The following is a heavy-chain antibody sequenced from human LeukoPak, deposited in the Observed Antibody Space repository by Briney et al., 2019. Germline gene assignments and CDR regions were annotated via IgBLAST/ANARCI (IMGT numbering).Heavy chain of an antibody. Sequence: SETLSLTCTVSGDSINNYIWSWIRQPPGKGLEWIGYIHNTGSSNYNPSLKSRVSFSVDTSENQLSLRLNSMTAADTAVYYCASLGGYNDSSNSSQLETFDIWGQGTMVTVSS. CDR1: GDSINNYI. V-gene: IGHV4-59*01. CDR3: ASLGGYNDSSNSSQLETFDI. J-gene: IGHJ3*02. D-gene: IGHD3-16*01. CDR2: IHNTGSS.